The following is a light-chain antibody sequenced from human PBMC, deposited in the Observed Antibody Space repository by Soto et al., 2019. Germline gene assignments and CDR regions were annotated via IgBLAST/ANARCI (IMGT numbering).Light chain of an antibody. J-gene: IGLJ1*01. V-gene: IGLV1-44*01. Sequence: QSVLTQPPSASGTPGQRVTISCSGGSSNIGSDTVNWYQHLPGTAPKLLIYTNNQRPSGVPDRFSDSKSGTSASLTISGLHSEDEAEYYCASWDDSLNGYVFGTGTKLTVL. CDR2: TNN. CDR1: SSNIGSDT. CDR3: ASWDDSLNGYV.